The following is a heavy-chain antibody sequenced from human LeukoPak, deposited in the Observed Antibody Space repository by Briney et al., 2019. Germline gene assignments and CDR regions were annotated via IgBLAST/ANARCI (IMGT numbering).Heavy chain of an antibody. CDR1: GFTFSSYG. D-gene: IGHD2-15*01. CDR3: AREQGYCSGGSWKLCPFDY. CDR2: IWYDGSNK. J-gene: IGHJ4*02. Sequence: GGSLRLSCAASGFTFSSYGMHWVRQAPGKGLEWVAVIWYDGSNKYYADSVKGRFTISRDNSKTTLYLQMNSLRAEDTAVYYCAREQGYCSGGSWKLCPFDYWGQGTLVTVSS. V-gene: IGHV3-33*01.